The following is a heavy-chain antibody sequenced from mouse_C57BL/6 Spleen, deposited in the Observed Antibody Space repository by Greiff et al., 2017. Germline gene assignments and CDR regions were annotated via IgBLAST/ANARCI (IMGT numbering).Heavy chain of an antibody. CDR3: TRANYGSSSGWFAY. V-gene: IGHV5-9-1*02. J-gene: IGHJ3*01. CDR1: GFTFSSYA. CDR2: ISSGGDYI. D-gene: IGHD1-1*01. Sequence: EVQVVESGEGLVKPGGSLKLSCAASGFTFSSYAMSWVRQTPEKRLEWVAYISSGGDYIYYADTVKGRFTISRDNARNTLYLQMSSLKSEDTAMYYCTRANYGSSSGWFAYWGQGTLVTVSA.